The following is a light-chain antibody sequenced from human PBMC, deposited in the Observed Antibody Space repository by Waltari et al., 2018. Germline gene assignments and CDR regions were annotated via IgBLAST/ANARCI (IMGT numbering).Light chain of an antibody. Sequence: EIVLTQSPATLSVSPGDRATLSCRASESVTSHLAWYQQKPGQTPRLLIYGASTRATGTPARFSGSGSGTEFTLIISSLQSEDFAVYYCQQYDKWPPLTFGGGTKVEIK. J-gene: IGKJ4*01. CDR1: ESVTSH. CDR2: GAS. V-gene: IGKV3-15*01. CDR3: QQYDKWPPLT.